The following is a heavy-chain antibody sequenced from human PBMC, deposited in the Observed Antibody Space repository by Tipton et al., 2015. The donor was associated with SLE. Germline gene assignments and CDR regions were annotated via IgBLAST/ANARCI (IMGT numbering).Heavy chain of an antibody. Sequence: SLRLSCAASGFTFSSYAMHWVRQAPGKGLEWVAVISYDGSNKYYADSVKGRFTISRDNSKNTLYLQMNSLRAEDTAVYYCARGLSGALGWFDPWGQGTLVTVSS. D-gene: IGHD6-25*01. CDR1: GFTFSSYA. J-gene: IGHJ5*02. CDR2: ISYDGSNK. V-gene: IGHV3-30-3*01. CDR3: ARGLSGALGWFDP.